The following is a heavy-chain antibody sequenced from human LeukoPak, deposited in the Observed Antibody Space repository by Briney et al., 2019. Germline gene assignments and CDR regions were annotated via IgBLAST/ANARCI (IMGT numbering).Heavy chain of an antibody. V-gene: IGHV3-23*01. Sequence: QPGGSLRLSCAASGFTFSSYALTWVRQAPGKGLEWVSGISGSGDNTDYADSVKGRFTISRDNSKNTLYLQMNSLRAEDTAVYYCAKGDGSTFDQWGQGTLVIVSS. D-gene: IGHD3-10*01. CDR3: AKGDGSTFDQ. J-gene: IGHJ4*02. CDR2: ISGSGDNT. CDR1: GFTFSSYA.